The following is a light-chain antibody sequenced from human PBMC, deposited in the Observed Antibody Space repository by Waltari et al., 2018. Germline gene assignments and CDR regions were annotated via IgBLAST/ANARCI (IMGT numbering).Light chain of an antibody. CDR3: QKYVNLPAT. J-gene: IGKJ1*01. CDR2: HAS. Sequence: SCRARQSVGRFFAWYQQKPGQAPRLLIYHASIRATGIPDRFSGSGSGTDFSLTISGLEPEDFAVYYCQKYVNLPATFGQGTKVEIK. CDR1: QSVGRF. V-gene: IGKV3-20*01.